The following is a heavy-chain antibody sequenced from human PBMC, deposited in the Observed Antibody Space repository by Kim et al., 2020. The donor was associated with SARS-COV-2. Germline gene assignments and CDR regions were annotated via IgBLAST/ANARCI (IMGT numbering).Heavy chain of an antibody. CDR3: ARDFSYYDSSGYYQGGRSTLGGMDV. J-gene: IGHJ6*02. Sequence: ASVKVSCKVSGYTFTGYYMHWVRQAPGQGLEWMGWINPNSGGTNYAQKFQGRVTMTRDTSISTAYMELSRLRSDDTAVYYCARDFSYYDSSGYYQGGRSTLGGMDVWGQGTTVTVSS. CDR2: INPNSGGT. V-gene: IGHV1-2*02. CDR1: GYTFTGYY. D-gene: IGHD3-22*01.